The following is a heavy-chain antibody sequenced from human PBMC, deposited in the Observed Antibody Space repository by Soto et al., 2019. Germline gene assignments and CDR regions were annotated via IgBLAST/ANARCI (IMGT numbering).Heavy chain of an antibody. J-gene: IGHJ3*02. D-gene: IGHD5-18*01. Sequence: GESLKISCKGSGYSFTSYWIGWVRQMPGKGLEWMGIIYPGDSDTRYSPSFQGQVTTSADKSISTAYLQWSSLKASDTAMYYCARSPGIQLWYGFHAFDIWGQGKMVTVSS. V-gene: IGHV5-51*01. CDR2: IYPGDSDT. CDR3: ARSPGIQLWYGFHAFDI. CDR1: GYSFTSYW.